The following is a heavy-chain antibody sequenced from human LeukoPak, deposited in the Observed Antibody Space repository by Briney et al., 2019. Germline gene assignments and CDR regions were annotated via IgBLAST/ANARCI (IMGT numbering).Heavy chain of an antibody. CDR1: GGSISSYY. V-gene: IGHV4-59*01. J-gene: IGHJ4*02. CDR2: IYYGGGT. D-gene: IGHD6-6*01. Sequence: SETLSLTCTVSGGSISSYYWSWIRQPPGKGLEWIGYIYYGGGTNYSPSLKSRVTMSVDTSQNQFSLKLTSVTAADSAVYYCARSEYSSSSGGLPYYFDYWGQGTLVTVSS. CDR3: ARSEYSSSSGGLPYYFDY.